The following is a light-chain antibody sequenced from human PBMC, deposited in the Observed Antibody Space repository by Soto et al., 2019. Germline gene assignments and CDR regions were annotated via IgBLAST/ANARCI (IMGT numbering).Light chain of an antibody. CDR1: SSDVGGYNY. Sequence: SAETQPASVSGSRGQSNTISCTGTSSDVGGYNYVSWYQQHPGKAPKLIIYDVSDRPSGVSDRFSGSKSGNTASLTISGLQAEDEADYFCSSYTSSSTPFVFGTGTKVTVL. CDR3: SSYTSSSTPFV. V-gene: IGLV2-14*03. J-gene: IGLJ1*01. CDR2: DVS.